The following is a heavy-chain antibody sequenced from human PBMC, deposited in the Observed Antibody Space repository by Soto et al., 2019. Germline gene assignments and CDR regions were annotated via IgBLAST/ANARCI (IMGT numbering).Heavy chain of an antibody. CDR1: GFTFSSYS. J-gene: IGHJ6*02. CDR3: ARRSASGSAGLDV. Sequence: GGSLRLSCAASGFTFSSYSMNWVRQAPGKGLEWVSYITGSSSTIYYADSVKGRCTISRDNAKNSLYLQMSSLRDEDTAVYYCARRSASGSAGLDVWGQGTTVTVSS. CDR2: ITGSSSTI. V-gene: IGHV3-48*02. D-gene: IGHD5-12*01.